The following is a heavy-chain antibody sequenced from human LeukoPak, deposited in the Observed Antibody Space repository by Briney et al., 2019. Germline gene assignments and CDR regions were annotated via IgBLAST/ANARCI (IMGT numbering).Heavy chain of an antibody. J-gene: IGHJ4*02. V-gene: IGHV3-7*01. CDR2: INQDGSEK. CDR1: GFTFSRYW. D-gene: IGHD2-15*01. CDR3: ARAREAPANVFPDH. Sequence: GGSLTLSCAASGFTFSRYWMTWVRQSPGKGLEWVANINQDGSEKYYGDSVTGRFTISRDNAENSLFLQMNGLRADDTGVYYCARAREAPANVFPDHWGQGVVVTVSS.